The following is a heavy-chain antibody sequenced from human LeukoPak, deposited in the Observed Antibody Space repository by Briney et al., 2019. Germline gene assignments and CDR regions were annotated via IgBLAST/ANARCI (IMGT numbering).Heavy chain of an antibody. CDR3: ARVQVVVVTFDY. D-gene: IGHD3-22*01. J-gene: IGHJ4*02. V-gene: IGHV4-31*03. CDR1: GVSISSGGYY. Sequence: SETLSLTCTVSGVSISSGGYYWSWIRQHPGKGLEWIGYIYYSGSTYYNPSLKSRVTISVDTSKNQFSLKLSSVTAADTAVYYCARVQVVVVTFDYWGQGTLVTVSS. CDR2: IYYSGST.